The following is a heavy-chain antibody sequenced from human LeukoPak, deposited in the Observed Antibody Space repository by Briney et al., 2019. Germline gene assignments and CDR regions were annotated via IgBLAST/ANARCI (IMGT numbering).Heavy chain of an antibody. Sequence: SGTLSLTCAVYGGSFSGYYWSWIRQPPGKGLEWIGEINHSGSTNYNPSLKSRVTISVDTSKNQFSLKLSSVTAADTAVYYCARVGFWSGYYTRWFDPWGQGTLVTVSS. J-gene: IGHJ5*02. CDR1: GGSFSGYY. D-gene: IGHD3-3*01. CDR2: INHSGST. V-gene: IGHV4-34*01. CDR3: ARVGFWSGYYTRWFDP.